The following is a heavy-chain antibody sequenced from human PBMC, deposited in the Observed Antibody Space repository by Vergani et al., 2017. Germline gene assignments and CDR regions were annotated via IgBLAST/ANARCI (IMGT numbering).Heavy chain of an antibody. CDR1: GFSFNTYW. D-gene: IGHD3-3*01. CDR2: IDSDGSST. Sequence: EVRLVESGGGLVQPGGSLRLSCAASGFSFNTYWMHWVRQAPGKGLVWVSRIDSDGSSTTYADSVRGRFTISRDNAKNMLYLHMNSLRDEDTALYYCAKDHYDFWSGYPNLSPFDLWGRGTLVTVSS. J-gene: IGHJ2*01. V-gene: IGHV3-74*03. CDR3: AKDHYDFWSGYPNLSPFDL.